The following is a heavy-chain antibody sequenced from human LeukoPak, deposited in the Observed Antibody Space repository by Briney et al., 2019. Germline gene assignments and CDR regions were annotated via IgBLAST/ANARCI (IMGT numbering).Heavy chain of an antibody. CDR2: INTNTGNP. CDR3: ARGGSGYDLDAFDI. V-gene: IGHV7-4-1*02. CDR1: GYTFTSYA. Sequence: ASVKVSCKASGYTFTSYAMNWVRQAPGQGLEWMGWINTNTGNPTYAQGFTGRFVSSLDTSVSTAYLQISSLKAEDTAVYYCARGGSGYDLDAFDIWGQGTMVTVSS. D-gene: IGHD5-12*01. J-gene: IGHJ3*02.